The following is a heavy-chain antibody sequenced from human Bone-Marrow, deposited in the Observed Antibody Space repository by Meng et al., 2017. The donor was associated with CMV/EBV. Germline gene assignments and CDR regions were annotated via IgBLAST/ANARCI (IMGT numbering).Heavy chain of an antibody. Sequence: ASVKVSCKASGYTFTSYAIHWVRQAPGQRLEWMGWSNAGNGNTKYSQEFQGRVTMTTDTSTSTAYMELRSLRSDDTAVYYCARSSSFLRGDYWGQGTLVTVSS. V-gene: IGHV1-3*02. CDR1: GYTFTSYA. D-gene: IGHD6-6*01. CDR3: ARSSSFLRGDY. J-gene: IGHJ4*02. CDR2: SNAGNGNT.